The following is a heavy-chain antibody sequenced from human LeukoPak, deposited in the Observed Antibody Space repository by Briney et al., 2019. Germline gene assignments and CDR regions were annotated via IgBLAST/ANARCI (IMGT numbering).Heavy chain of an antibody. Sequence: GGSLRLSCAASGFTIRTYWMTWVRQAPGKGLEWVSSISSSSSYIYYVDSVKGRFTISRDNAKNSLYLQMNSLRAEDTAVYYCARENSNGNIDDWGQRTLVIVSS. CDR2: ISSSSSYI. D-gene: IGHD5-18*01. V-gene: IGHV3-21*01. J-gene: IGHJ4*02. CDR1: GFTIRTYW. CDR3: ARENSNGNIDD.